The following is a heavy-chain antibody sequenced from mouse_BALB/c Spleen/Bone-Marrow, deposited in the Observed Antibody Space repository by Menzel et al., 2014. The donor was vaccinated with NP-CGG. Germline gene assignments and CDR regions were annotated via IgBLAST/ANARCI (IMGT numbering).Heavy chain of an antibody. Sequence: VQGVESGPELVRPGVSVKISCKGSGYTFTDYAIHWVKQSPAKSLEWIGVISTYSGNTKYNQKFKDKATMTVDKSSSTAYMELAGLTSEDSAIYYCARRTTGYAMDYWGQGTSVTVSS. CDR1: GYTFTDYA. CDR2: ISTYSGNT. V-gene: IGHV1-67*01. CDR3: ARRTTGYAMDY. J-gene: IGHJ4*01.